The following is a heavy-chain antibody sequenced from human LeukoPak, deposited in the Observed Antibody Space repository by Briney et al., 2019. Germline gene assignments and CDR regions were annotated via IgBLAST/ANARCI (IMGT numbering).Heavy chain of an antibody. V-gene: IGHV4-59*01. J-gene: IGHJ4*02. CDR3: AKSTPSFDSWDS. CDR1: GASISRYF. Sequence: SETLSLTCTVSGASISRYFWSWIRQPPGKGLEWIGYISYTGSTSYNPSLKSRVTISLDTSKNHFSLRLRPVTAADTAVYYCAKSTPSFDSWDSWGQGTLVTVSS. D-gene: IGHD3-3*01. CDR2: ISYTGST.